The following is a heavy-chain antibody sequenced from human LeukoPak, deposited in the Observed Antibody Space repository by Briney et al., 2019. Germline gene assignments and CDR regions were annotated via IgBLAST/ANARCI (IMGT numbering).Heavy chain of an antibody. V-gene: IGHV3-23*01. CDR1: GVAFRSFD. J-gene: IGHJ4*02. CDR2: LSGSGDTT. D-gene: IGHD3-22*01. CDR3: AKDRSLTLPTFERSGYYYY. Sequence: GGSLRLSCAASGVAFRSFDMSWVRQAPGKGLEWVSSLSGSGDTTYYADSVKGRFTISRDNSNNTLYLQMNSLRAEDTALYYCAKDRSLTLPTFERSGYYYYWGQGTLVTVSS.